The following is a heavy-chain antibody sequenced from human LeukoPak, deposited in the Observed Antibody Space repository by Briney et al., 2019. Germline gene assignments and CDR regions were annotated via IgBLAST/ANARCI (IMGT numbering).Heavy chain of an antibody. CDR3: ARGIYRDPYYFDY. J-gene: IGHJ4*02. Sequence: NPSETLSLTCTVSGGSISSGGYYWSWIRQHPGKGLEWIGYIYYSGSTYYNPSLKSRVTISVDTSKNQFSLKLSSVTAADTAVYCCARGIYRDPYYFDYWGQGTLVTVSS. D-gene: IGHD1-14*01. CDR2: IYYSGST. CDR1: GGSISSGGYY. V-gene: IGHV4-31*03.